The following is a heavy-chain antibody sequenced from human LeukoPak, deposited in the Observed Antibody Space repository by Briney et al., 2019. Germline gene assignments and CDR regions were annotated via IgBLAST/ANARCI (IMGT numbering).Heavy chain of an antibody. Sequence: SGGSLRLSCAASGFTFISYGMHWVRQAPGKGLEWVAFIRYDGSNKYYADSVKGRFTVSRDNSKNTLYLQMNSLRAEDTAVYYCAKGWWLPNWFDPWGQGTLVTVSS. CDR2: IRYDGSNK. D-gene: IGHD5-12*01. CDR1: GFTFISYG. V-gene: IGHV3-30*02. CDR3: AKGWWLPNWFDP. J-gene: IGHJ5*02.